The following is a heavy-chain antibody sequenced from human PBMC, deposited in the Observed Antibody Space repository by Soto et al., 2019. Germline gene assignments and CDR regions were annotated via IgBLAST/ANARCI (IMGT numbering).Heavy chain of an antibody. CDR3: ARDAGATWGSGMDV. D-gene: IGHD1-26*01. CDR1: GGSISSYY. J-gene: IGHJ6*02. Sequence: SETLSLTCTVSGGSISSYYWSWIRQPPGKGLEWIGYIYYSGSTNYNPSLKSRVTISVDTSKNQFSLKLSSVTAADTAVYYCARDAGATWGSGMDVWGQGTTVTVSS. V-gene: IGHV4-59*01. CDR2: IYYSGST.